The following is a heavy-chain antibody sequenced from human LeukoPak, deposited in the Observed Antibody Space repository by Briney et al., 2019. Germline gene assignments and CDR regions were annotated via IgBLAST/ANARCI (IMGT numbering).Heavy chain of an antibody. V-gene: IGHV5-51*01. D-gene: IGHD6-19*01. J-gene: IGHJ4*02. CDR3: ARVYSSGWYYFDY. CDR1: GYRFTSYW. Sequence: GESLKISCKGSGYRFTSYWIGWVRQMPGKGLEWMGIIYPGDSDTRYSPSFQGQVTSSADKSINTAYLQWSSLKASDTAMYYCARVYSSGWYYFDYWGQGTLVTVSS. CDR2: IYPGDSDT.